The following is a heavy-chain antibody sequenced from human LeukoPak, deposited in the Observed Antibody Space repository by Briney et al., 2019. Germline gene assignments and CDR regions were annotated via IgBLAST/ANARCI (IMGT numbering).Heavy chain of an antibody. CDR2: INPSGGST. CDR1: GYTLTSYY. D-gene: IGHD2-2*02. J-gene: IGHJ4*02. V-gene: IGHV1-46*01. CDR3: AREFTACSSTSCYTPLGY. Sequence: GASVKVSCKASGYTLTSYYMHWVRQAPGQGLEWMGIINPSGGSTSYAQKFQGRVTMTRDTSTSTVYMELSSLRSEDTAVYYCAREFTACSSTSCYTPLGYWGQGTLVTVSS.